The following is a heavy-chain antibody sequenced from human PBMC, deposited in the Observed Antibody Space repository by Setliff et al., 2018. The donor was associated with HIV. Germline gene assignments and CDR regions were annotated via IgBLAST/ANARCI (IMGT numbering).Heavy chain of an antibody. D-gene: IGHD2-15*01. CDR2: ISSSSSSI. J-gene: IGHJ5*02. CDR1: GFTFSSYS. Sequence: PGGSLRLSCAASGFTFSSYSMNWVRQAPGKGLEWLSYISSSSSSIYHADSVKGRFTISRDNTRSTLYLQMNRLGVEDTAVYYCAKCGGTCWHNFFGPWGQGTLVTVSS. V-gene: IGHV3-48*04. CDR3: AKCGGTCWHNFFGP.